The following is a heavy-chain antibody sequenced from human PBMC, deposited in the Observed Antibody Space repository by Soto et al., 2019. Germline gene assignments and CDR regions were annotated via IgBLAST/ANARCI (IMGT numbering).Heavy chain of an antibody. D-gene: IGHD2-15*01. V-gene: IGHV3-21*01. Sequence: GGSLRLSCASSGFTFSSYSMNLVRQAPGKGLEWVSSISSSSSYIYYADSVKGRFTISRDNAKNSLYLQMNSLRAEDTAVYYCAREEDYCSGGSCYSGYYYMDVWGKGTTVTVSS. CDR3: AREEDYCSGGSCYSGYYYMDV. J-gene: IGHJ6*03. CDR1: GFTFSSYS. CDR2: ISSSSSYI.